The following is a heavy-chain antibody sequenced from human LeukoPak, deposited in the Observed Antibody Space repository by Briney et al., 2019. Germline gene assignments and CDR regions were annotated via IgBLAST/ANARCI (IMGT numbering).Heavy chain of an antibody. CDR2: ISYDGSNK. CDR1: GFTFSSYA. Sequence: GGSLRLSCAASGFTFSSYAMHWVRQAPGKGLEWVAVISYDGSNKYYADSVKGRFTISRDNFKNTLYLQMNSLRAEDTAVYYCARGMTVTLKGMDVWGQGTTVTVSS. J-gene: IGHJ6*02. V-gene: IGHV3-30-3*01. D-gene: IGHD4-17*01. CDR3: ARGMTVTLKGMDV.